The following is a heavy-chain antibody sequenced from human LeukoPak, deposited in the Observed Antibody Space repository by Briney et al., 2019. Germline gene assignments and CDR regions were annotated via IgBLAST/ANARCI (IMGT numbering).Heavy chain of an antibody. CDR3: TRLVMVRGTHWFDP. Sequence: PGGSLRLSCAASAFTFSSYGMHWVRQAPGKGLEWVGRIRSKANSYATAYAASVKGRFTISRDDSKNTAYLQMNSLKTEDTAVYYCTRLVMVRGTHWFDPWGQGTLVTVSS. J-gene: IGHJ5*02. CDR2: IRSKANSYAT. CDR1: AFTFSSYG. V-gene: IGHV3-73*01. D-gene: IGHD3-10*01.